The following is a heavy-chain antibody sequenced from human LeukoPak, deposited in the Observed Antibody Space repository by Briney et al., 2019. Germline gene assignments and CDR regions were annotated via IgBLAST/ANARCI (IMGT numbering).Heavy chain of an antibody. CDR2: ISSSSSTI. D-gene: IGHD1-26*01. CDR3: ASPGAPDY. V-gene: IGHV3-48*01. J-gene: IGHJ4*02. CDR1: GFTFSSYS. Sequence: GGSLRLSCAASGFTFSSYSMNWVHRAPGKGLEWVSYISSSSSTIYYADSVKGRFTISRDNAKNSLYLQMNSLRAEDTAVYYCASPGAPDYWGQGTLVTVSS.